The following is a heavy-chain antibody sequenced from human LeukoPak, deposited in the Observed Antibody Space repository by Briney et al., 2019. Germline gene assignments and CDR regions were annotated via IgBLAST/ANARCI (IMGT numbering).Heavy chain of an antibody. J-gene: IGHJ4*02. CDR2: ISYDGSNK. CDR3: ARGLGYSYGYRIDF. D-gene: IGHD5-18*01. Sequence: GGSLRLSCTASGFTFSTYAIHWVRQAPDKGLEWVAVISYDGSNKYYADSVKGRFTLSRDNSKNTLHLQMNSLRPEDTALYYCARGLGYSYGYRIDFWGQGTLVTVSS. CDR1: GFTFSTYA. V-gene: IGHV3-30-3*01.